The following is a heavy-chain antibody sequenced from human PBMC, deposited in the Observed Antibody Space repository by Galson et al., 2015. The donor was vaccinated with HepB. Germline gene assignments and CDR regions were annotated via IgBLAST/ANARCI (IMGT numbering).Heavy chain of an antibody. D-gene: IGHD1-26*01. V-gene: IGHV3-30*18. J-gene: IGHJ4*02. Sequence: SLRLSCAASGFTFSSYGMHWVRQAPGKGLEWVAVISYDGSNKYYADSVKGRFTISRDNSKNTLYLQMNSLRAEDTAVYYCAKDEVGATITSFDYWGQGTLVTVSS. CDR2: ISYDGSNK. CDR3: AKDEVGATITSFDY. CDR1: GFTFSSYG.